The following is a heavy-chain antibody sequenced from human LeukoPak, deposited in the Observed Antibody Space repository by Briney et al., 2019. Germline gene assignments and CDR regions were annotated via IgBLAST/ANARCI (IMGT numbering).Heavy chain of an antibody. Sequence: GASVKVSCKASGGTFSSSAISWVRQAPGQGLEWMGGIIPIFGTANYAQKFQGRVTITTDESTSTAYMELSSLRSEDTAVYYCPLGRWDHHFDYWGQGTLVTVSS. J-gene: IGHJ4*02. CDR1: GGTFSSSA. CDR2: IIPIFGTA. D-gene: IGHD1-26*01. V-gene: IGHV1-69*05. CDR3: PLGRWDHHFDY.